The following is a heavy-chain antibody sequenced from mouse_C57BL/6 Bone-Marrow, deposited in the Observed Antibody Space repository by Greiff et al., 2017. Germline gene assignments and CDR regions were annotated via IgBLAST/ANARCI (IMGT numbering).Heavy chain of an antibody. CDR1: GFTFSSYA. CDR2: ISDGGSYT. D-gene: IGHD1-1*01. Sequence: DVKLVESGGGLVKPGGSLKLSCAASGFTFSSYAMSWVRQTPEKRLEWVATISDGGSYTYYPDNVKGRFTISRDNAKNNLYLQMSDLKSEDTAMYYCARGITTVPFAYWGQGTMVTVSA. V-gene: IGHV5-4*03. CDR3: ARGITTVPFAY. J-gene: IGHJ3*01.